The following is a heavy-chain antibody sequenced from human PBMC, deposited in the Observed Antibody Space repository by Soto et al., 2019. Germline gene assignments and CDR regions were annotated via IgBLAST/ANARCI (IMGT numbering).Heavy chain of an antibody. J-gene: IGHJ4*02. D-gene: IGHD3-9*01. Sequence: QVQLVESGGGVVQPGRSLRLSCAASGFTFSTYGMHWVRQAPGKGLEWVAVISYDGDKKYYVDSVKGRFTISRDNSKNTLSLQMNSLRAEDTAVYYCAKDYSPLGRTLRYFDWLDYWGQGTLVTVSS. CDR1: GFTFSTYG. CDR2: ISYDGDKK. CDR3: AKDYSPLGRTLRYFDWLDY. V-gene: IGHV3-30*18.